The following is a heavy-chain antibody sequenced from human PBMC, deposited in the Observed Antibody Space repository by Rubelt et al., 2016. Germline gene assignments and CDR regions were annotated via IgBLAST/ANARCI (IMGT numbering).Heavy chain of an antibody. D-gene: IGHD6-25*01. CDR3: ARREGASGGYDY. CDR2: IYYSRST. CDR1: GGYISSYY. J-gene: IGHJ4*02. V-gene: IGHV4-59*08. Sequence: QVQLQESGPGLVKTSETLYLTCTVSGGYISSYYWSWLRQPPGKGLEWIGYIYYSRSTSYNPSLKAGVTITVDTTKKQFALNLPSVTAADTSVYYWARREGASGGYDYWGQGTLVTVSS.